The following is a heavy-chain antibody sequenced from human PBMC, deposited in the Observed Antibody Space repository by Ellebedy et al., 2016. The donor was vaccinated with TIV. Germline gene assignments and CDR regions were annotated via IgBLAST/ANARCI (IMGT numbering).Heavy chain of an antibody. CDR1: GVSITSYY. J-gene: IGHJ4*02. CDR2: IFYSGST. CDR3: ARSMATMTYFDF. V-gene: IGHV4-59*12. D-gene: IGHD5-12*01. Sequence: MPSETLSLTCTVSGVSITSYYWSWIRQPPGKGLEWIGYIFYSGSTNYNPSLKSRGTISVDTSNNQFSLKLNSVTAADTAVYYCARSMATMTYFDFWGQGTLVTVSS.